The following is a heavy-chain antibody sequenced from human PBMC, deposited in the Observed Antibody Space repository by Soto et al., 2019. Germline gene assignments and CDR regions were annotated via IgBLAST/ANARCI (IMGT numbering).Heavy chain of an antibody. D-gene: IGHD2-2*01. J-gene: IGHJ5*02. V-gene: IGHV1-18*04. Sequence: QFQLVQSGAEVKKPGASVKVSCKASGYTFTTYDISWVRQAPGQGLEWMGWISAYNGNTNYAQKLQGRVTMTTDKSRSTAYMELRSLRSYDTALYYCARVGGYCSSTSCYRWFDPWGQGTLVTVSS. CDR2: ISAYNGNT. CDR3: ARVGGYCSSTSCYRWFDP. CDR1: GYTFTTYD.